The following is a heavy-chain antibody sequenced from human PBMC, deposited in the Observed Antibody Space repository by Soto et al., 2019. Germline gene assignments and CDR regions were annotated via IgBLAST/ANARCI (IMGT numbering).Heavy chain of an antibody. D-gene: IGHD1-1*01. CDR2: IYATGTT. J-gene: IGHJ5*02. CDR1: GASISGFY. CDR3: VRDGTKTLRDWFDP. Sequence: SETLSLTCTVSGASISGFYWSWIRKSAGKGLEWIGRIYATGTTDYNPSLKSRVMMSVDTSKKQFSLKLRSVTAADTAVYYCVRDGTKTLRDWFDPWGQGISVTVPQ. V-gene: IGHV4-4*07.